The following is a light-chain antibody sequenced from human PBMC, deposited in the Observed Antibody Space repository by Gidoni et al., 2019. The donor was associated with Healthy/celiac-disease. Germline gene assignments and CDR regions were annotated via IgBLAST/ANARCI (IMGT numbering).Light chain of an antibody. Sequence: DIQMTQSPSSLSASVGDRVTITCRASQSISSYLNWYQQKPGKAPKLLIYAASSLQSGVPSRFSGSGSGTDFTLTINSLQPEDFATYYCQQSYSTPGAFXQXTKVEIK. CDR3: QQSYSTPGA. CDR1: QSISSY. V-gene: IGKV1-39*01. CDR2: AAS. J-gene: IGKJ1*01.